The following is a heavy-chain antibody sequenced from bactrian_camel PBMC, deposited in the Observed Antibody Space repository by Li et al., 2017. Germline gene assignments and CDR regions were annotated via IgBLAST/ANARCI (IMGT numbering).Heavy chain of an antibody. CDR3: AAVGGAGFDGYCYGDNKY. Sequence: QVQLVESGGGSVQTGTSLTLSCVASGMTYSRYCMGWFRQAPGKKREGVAGIASSGGTTYADSVKGRFTISTDNAKNTLYLQMNSLKPEDTAMYYCAAVGGAGFDGYCYGDNKYWSQGTQVTVS. J-gene: IGHJ4*01. CDR1: GMTYSRYC. D-gene: IGHD3*01. V-gene: IGHV3S53*01. CDR2: IASSGGT.